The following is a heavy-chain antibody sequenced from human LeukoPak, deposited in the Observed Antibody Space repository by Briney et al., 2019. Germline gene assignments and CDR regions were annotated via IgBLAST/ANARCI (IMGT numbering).Heavy chain of an antibody. V-gene: IGHV3-30*04. CDR1: GFTFSNYA. J-gene: IGHJ6*03. CDR2: ISYDGSNK. Sequence: GGSLRLSCAASGFTFSNYAMHWVRQAPGKGLEWVAVISYDGSNKYYADSVKGRFTISRNNSKNTLYLQMNSLRAEGTAVYYCARSLATSYYYMDVWGKGTTVTVSS. D-gene: IGHD5-12*01. CDR3: ARSLATSYYYMDV.